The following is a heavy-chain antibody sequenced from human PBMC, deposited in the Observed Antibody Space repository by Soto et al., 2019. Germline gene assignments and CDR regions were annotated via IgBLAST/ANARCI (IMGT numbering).Heavy chain of an antibody. V-gene: IGHV3-23*03. CDR2: IYGDSSGT. J-gene: IGHJ4*02. D-gene: IGHD5-12*01. Sequence: GGSLRLSCAASGFTFGTFAMNWVRQPPGKGLEWVSGIYGDSSGTFYADSVKGRFTISRDNYKNTLYLQMNSLRAEDTAVYYCAKDARPDGYWDFDEWGQGTLVTVSS. CDR3: AKDARPDGYWDFDE. CDR1: GFTFGTFA.